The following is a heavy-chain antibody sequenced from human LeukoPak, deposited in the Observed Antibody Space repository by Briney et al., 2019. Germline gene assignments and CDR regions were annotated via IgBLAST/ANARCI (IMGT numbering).Heavy chain of an antibody. Sequence: GGSLRLSCAASGFTFSSYAMSWVRQAPGKGLEWVSAIGGSGGSTYYADSVKGRFTISRDNSKNTLYLQMNSLRAEDTAVYYCAKEAFRYCSSTSCYRGDYWGQGTLVTVSS. CDR3: AKEAFRYCSSTSCYRGDY. V-gene: IGHV3-23*01. D-gene: IGHD2-2*02. CDR1: GFTFSSYA. J-gene: IGHJ4*02. CDR2: IGGSGGST.